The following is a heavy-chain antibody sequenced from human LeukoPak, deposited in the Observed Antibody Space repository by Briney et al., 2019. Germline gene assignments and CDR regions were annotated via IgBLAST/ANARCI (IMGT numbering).Heavy chain of an antibody. V-gene: IGHV3-23*01. CDR2: ISGSGGST. CDR1: GFTFSSYG. Sequence: GGSLRLSCAASGFTFSSYGMSWVRQAPGKGLEWVSAISGSGGSTYYADSVKGRFTISRDNSKNTLYLQMNSLRAEDTAVYYCAKDLGYCSGGSCYSNDAFDTWGQGTMVTVSS. CDR3: AKDLGYCSGGSCYSNDAFDT. J-gene: IGHJ3*02. D-gene: IGHD2-15*01.